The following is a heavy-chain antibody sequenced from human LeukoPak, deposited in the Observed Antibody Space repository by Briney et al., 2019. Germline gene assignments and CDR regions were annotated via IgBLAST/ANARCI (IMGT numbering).Heavy chain of an antibody. D-gene: IGHD4-23*01. Sequence: SQTLSLTCTVSGGSISSGDYYWSWIRQPPGKGLEWIGYIYYSGSTYYNPSLKSRVTISVDTFKNQFSLKLSSVTAADTAVYYCARDLLNEGNHLDYWGQGTLVTVSS. CDR1: GGSISSGDYY. J-gene: IGHJ4*02. V-gene: IGHV4-30-4*01. CDR3: ARDLLNEGNHLDY. CDR2: IYYSGST.